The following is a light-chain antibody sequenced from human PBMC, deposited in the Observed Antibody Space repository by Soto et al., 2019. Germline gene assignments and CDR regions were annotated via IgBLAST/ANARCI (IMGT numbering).Light chain of an antibody. V-gene: IGKV3-15*01. CDR3: QQYSNWPPLYT. Sequence: MGMTQSLASLSVSPGDIATLSCRTSLSVSSYLAWYQQKPGLPPRLLIYDASTRATGIPDRFSGSGSGTDFTLTISSLQSADFAVYYCQQYSNWPPLYTFGRGTKLE. CDR1: LSVSSY. CDR2: DAS. J-gene: IGKJ2*01.